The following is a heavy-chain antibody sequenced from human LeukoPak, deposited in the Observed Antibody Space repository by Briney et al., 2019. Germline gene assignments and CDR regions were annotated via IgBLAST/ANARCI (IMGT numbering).Heavy chain of an antibody. V-gene: IGHV3-23*01. Sequence: GGSLRLSCAASGFTVSTTYMSWVRQAPGKGLEWVSAISGSGGSTYYADSVKGRFTISRDNSKNTLYLQMNSLRAEDTAVYYCAKDLRHGFGVDYWGQGTLVTVSS. CDR3: AKDLRHGFGVDY. D-gene: IGHD3-3*01. J-gene: IGHJ4*02. CDR1: GFTVSTTY. CDR2: ISGSGGST.